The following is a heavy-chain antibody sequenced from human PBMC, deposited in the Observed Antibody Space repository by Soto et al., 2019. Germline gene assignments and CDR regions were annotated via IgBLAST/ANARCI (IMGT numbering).Heavy chain of an antibody. CDR2: ISGSGGST. V-gene: IGHV3-23*01. CDR3: AKGQGGTMIVVVPFEY. J-gene: IGHJ4*02. Sequence: GGSLRLSCAASGFTFSSYAMSWVRQAPGKGLEWVSAISGSGGSTYYADSVKGRFTISRDNSKNTLYLQMNRLRAEDMAVYYCAKGQGGTMIVVVPFEYWGQGTLVTVSS. D-gene: IGHD3-22*01. CDR1: GFTFSSYA.